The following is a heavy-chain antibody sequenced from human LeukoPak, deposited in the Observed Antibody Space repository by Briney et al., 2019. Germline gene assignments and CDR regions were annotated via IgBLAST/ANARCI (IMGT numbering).Heavy chain of an antibody. J-gene: IGHJ4*02. CDR2: IYYSGST. V-gene: IGHV4-59*12. CDR1: GESISGFY. D-gene: IGHD3-10*01. CDR3: ARDAENYYGSGSFDY. Sequence: PSETLSLTYTVSGESISGFYWNWIRQPPGKGLEWLGYIYYSGSTNYNPSLKSRVTISIDTSKNQFSLKLSSVTAADTAVYYCARDAENYYGSGSFDYWGQGTLVTVSS.